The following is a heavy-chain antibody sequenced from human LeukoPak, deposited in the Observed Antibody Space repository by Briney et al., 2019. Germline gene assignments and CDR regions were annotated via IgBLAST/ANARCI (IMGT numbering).Heavy chain of an antibody. Sequence: GGSLRLSCAASGFTFSNYWMSWVRQAPGKGLEWVANIKQDGSEKYYVDSVKGRFIISRDNARKLLYLQMNSLRAEDTAVYYCARFSPGDYYDILTGYYSAYFDYWGQGTLVTVSS. D-gene: IGHD3-9*01. CDR2: IKQDGSEK. CDR1: GFTFSNYW. J-gene: IGHJ4*02. CDR3: ARFSPGDYYDILTGYYSAYFDY. V-gene: IGHV3-7*01.